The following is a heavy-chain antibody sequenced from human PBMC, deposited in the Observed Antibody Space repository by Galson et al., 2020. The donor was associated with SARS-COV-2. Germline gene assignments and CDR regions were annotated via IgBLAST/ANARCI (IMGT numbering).Heavy chain of an antibody. CDR1: GFSLSNRMG. CDR2: IFSNDGK. D-gene: IGHD2-21*01. CDR3: VRTLTSMVLLLSYYDMGA. J-gene: IGHJ6*02. V-gene: IGHV2-26*01. Sequence: ESGPTLVKPTETLTLTCTVSGFSLSNRMGVSWIRQPPGKALEWLGYIFSNDGKSYRTSLKSRLTISKDTSKNQVVLTMTNMDPVDTATYYCVRTLTSMVLLLSYYDMGAWGQGTTVSVSS.